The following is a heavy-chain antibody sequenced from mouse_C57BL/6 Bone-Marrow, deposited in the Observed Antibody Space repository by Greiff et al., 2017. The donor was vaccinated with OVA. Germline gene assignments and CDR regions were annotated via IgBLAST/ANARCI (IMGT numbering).Heavy chain of an antibody. CDR1: GYTFTSYW. Sequence: VQLQQPGAELVMPGASVKLSCKASGYTFTSYWMHWVKQRPGQGLEWIGEIDPSDSYTNYNQKFKGNSTLTVDKSSSTAYMQLSSLTSEDSAVYYCARLGDYWGQGTSVTVSS. V-gene: IGHV1-69*01. CDR2: IDPSDSYT. J-gene: IGHJ4*01. CDR3: ARLGDY.